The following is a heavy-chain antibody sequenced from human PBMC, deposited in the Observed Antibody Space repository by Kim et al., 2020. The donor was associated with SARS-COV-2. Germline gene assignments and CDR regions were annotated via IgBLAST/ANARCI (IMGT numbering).Heavy chain of an antibody. Sequence: SETLSLTCTVSGGSISSSSYYWGWIRQPPGKGLEWIGSIYYSGSTYYNPSLKSRVTISVDTSKNQFSLKLSSVTAADTAVYYCARSFIVGTVYYFDYWGQGTLVTVSS. V-gene: IGHV4-39*07. CDR1: GGSISSSSYY. CDR3: ARSFIVGTVYYFDY. CDR2: IYYSGST. J-gene: IGHJ4*02. D-gene: IGHD1-26*01.